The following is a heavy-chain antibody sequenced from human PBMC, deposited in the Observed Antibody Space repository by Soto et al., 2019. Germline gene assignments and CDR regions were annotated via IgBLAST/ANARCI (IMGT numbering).Heavy chain of an antibody. Sequence: GGSLRLSCAASGFTFSTYAMSWVRQAPGKGLEWVSGISGGGGTTYYADSVKGRFTISRDNSKNTVYLQVNSLRAEDTAVYYCAKGQAGAGTISRYFQDWGQGTLVTVSS. CDR2: ISGGGGTT. D-gene: IGHD6-13*01. V-gene: IGHV3-23*01. CDR3: AKGQAGAGTISRYFQD. J-gene: IGHJ1*01. CDR1: GFTFSTYA.